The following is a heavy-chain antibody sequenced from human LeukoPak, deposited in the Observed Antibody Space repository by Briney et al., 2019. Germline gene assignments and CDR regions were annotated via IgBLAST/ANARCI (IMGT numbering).Heavy chain of an antibody. Sequence: GGSLRLSCAASGFTFSSYAMSWVRQAPGRGLEWVSAISGSGGSTYYADSVKGRFTISRDNSKNTLYLQMNSLRAEDTAVYYCARDLPDSSGYQTLGYWGQGTLVTVSS. J-gene: IGHJ4*02. CDR2: ISGSGGST. V-gene: IGHV3-23*01. D-gene: IGHD3-22*01. CDR3: ARDLPDSSGYQTLGY. CDR1: GFTFSSYA.